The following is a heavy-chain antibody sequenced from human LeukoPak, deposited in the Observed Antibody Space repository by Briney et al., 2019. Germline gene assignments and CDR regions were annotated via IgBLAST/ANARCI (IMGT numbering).Heavy chain of an antibody. Sequence: GRSLRLSCAASGFTFNDYAMHWVRQAPGKGLEWVSGLSWNGGDVGYADSVKGRFTISRDNSKNTLYLQMYSLRAEDTAVYYCAKVEGASKASVYWGQGALVTVSS. CDR1: GFTFNDYA. CDR3: AKVEGASKASVY. V-gene: IGHV3-9*01. CDR2: LSWNGGDV. D-gene: IGHD1-1*01. J-gene: IGHJ4*02.